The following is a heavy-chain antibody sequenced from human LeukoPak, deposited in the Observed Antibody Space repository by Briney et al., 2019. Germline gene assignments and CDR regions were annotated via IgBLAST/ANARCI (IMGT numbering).Heavy chain of an antibody. CDR1: GFTFKNYW. CDR2: ITSDGSTT. V-gene: IGHV3-74*01. CDR3: ARVGTYGFHYFDH. Sequence: GGSLRLSCAASGFTFKNYWMHCVRQTPGEGLVWVSRITSDGSTTTYADSVRDRFTISRDNGKNTLYLQMNTLRAEDTAVYYCARVGTYGFHYFDHWGQGTLVTVSS. J-gene: IGHJ4*02. D-gene: IGHD3-10*01.